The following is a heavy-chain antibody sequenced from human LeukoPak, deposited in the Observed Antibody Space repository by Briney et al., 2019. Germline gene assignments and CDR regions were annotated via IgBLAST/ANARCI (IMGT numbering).Heavy chain of an antibody. V-gene: IGHV4-59*01. J-gene: IGHJ2*01. Sequence: SETLSLTCTVSGGSISSYYWSWIRQPPGKGLEWIGYIYYSGSTNYNPSLKSRVTISVDTSKNQFSLKLSSVTAADTAVYYCARAAVGIYWYFDLWGRGTLVTVSS. CDR3: ARAAVGIYWYFDL. CDR1: GGSISSYY. D-gene: IGHD1-26*01. CDR2: IYYSGST.